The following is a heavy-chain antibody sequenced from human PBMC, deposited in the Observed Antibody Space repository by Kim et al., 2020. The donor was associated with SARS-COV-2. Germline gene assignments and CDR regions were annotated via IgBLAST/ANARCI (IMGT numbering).Heavy chain of an antibody. V-gene: IGHV3-30*04. CDR1: GFTFSSYA. CDR3: AREGYCSGGSCYQDAFDI. D-gene: IGHD2-15*01. CDR2: ISYDGSNK. J-gene: IGHJ3*02. Sequence: GSLRLSCAASGFTFSSYAMHWVRQAPGKGLEWVAVISYDGSNKYYADSVKGRFTISRDNSKNTLYLQMNSLRAEDTAVYYCAREGYCSGGSCYQDAFDI.